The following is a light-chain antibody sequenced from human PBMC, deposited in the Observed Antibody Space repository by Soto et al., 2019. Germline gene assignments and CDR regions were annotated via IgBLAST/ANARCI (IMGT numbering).Light chain of an antibody. J-gene: IGLJ1*01. Sequence: QSVLTQPPSTSGSPGQSVTISCTGTSSDVGGYNHVSWYQQHPSKAPKLVIYEVTKRPSGVPDRFSGSKSGNTASLTVSGLQAEDEADYYCSSFAGFNNFYVFGTGTKVTVL. CDR1: SSDVGGYNH. CDR2: EVT. V-gene: IGLV2-8*01. CDR3: SSFAGFNNFYV.